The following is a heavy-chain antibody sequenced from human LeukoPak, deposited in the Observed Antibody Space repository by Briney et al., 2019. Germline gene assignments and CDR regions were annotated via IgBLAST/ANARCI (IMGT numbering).Heavy chain of an antibody. V-gene: IGHV4-34*01. Sequence: SETLSLTCAVFDGSFSGYFWSWIRQPPGKGLEWIGEINHRGSTNYNPSLRSRVTISIDTSNNQFSLKLTSVTAADTAVYYCARGLGYCSGTSCSFNWFDPWGQGTLVTVSS. J-gene: IGHJ5*02. CDR1: DGSFSGYF. D-gene: IGHD2-2*01. CDR3: ARGLGYCSGTSCSFNWFDP. CDR2: INHRGST.